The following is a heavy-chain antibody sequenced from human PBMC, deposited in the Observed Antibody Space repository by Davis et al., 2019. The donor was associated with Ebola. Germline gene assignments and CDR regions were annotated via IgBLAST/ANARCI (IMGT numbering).Heavy chain of an antibody. CDR3: TPDIVVVVAALGGGMDV. J-gene: IGHJ6*04. D-gene: IGHD2-15*01. CDR1: GFTLSGYD. CDR2: IRSKAYGGTT. V-gene: IGHV3-49*04. Sequence: PGGSLRLSCAASGFTLSGYDMNWVRQAPEKGLEWVGFIRSKAYGGTTEYAASVKGRFTISRDDSKSIAYLQMNSLKTEDTTVYYCTPDIVVVVAALGGGMDVWGKGTTVTVSS.